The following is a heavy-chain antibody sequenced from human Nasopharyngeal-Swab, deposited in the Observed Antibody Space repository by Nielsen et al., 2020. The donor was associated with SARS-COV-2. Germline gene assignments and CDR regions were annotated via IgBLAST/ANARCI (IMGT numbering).Heavy chain of an antibody. J-gene: IGHJ3*02. V-gene: IGHV3-33*01. CDR3: AREGQVGATHAFDT. Sequence: GESLKISCAASGFTFSSYGMHWVRQAPGKGLEWVAVIWYDGSNKYYADSVKGRFTISRDNSKNTLYLQMNSLRAEDTAVYYCAREGQVGATHAFDTWGQGTMVTVSS. D-gene: IGHD1-26*01. CDR1: GFTFSSYG. CDR2: IWYDGSNK.